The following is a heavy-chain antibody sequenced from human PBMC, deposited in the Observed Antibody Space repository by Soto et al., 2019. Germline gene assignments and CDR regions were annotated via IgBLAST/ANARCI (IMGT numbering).Heavy chain of an antibody. Sequence: EVQLVESGGGLVQPGGSLRLSCAASGFTFSSYSMNWVRQAPGKGLEWVSYMSSSSSTIYYADSVKGRFTISRDNAKNSLYLQMNSLRAEDTAVYYCARDGGYSYGPFDYWGQGTLVTVSS. CDR2: MSSSSSTI. CDR1: GFTFSSYS. CDR3: ARDGGYSYGPFDY. J-gene: IGHJ4*02. D-gene: IGHD5-18*01. V-gene: IGHV3-48*01.